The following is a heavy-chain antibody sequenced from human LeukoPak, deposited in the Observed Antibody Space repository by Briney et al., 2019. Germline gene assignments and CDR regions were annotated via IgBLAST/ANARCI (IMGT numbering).Heavy chain of an antibody. D-gene: IGHD6-13*01. Sequence: ASETLSLTCTVSGGSISSSSYYWGWIRQPPGKGLEWIGSIYYSGSTYYNPSLKSRVTISVDTSKNQFSLKLSSVTAADTAVYYCARDFPFIAAAGSHPYYYYYMDVWGKGTTVTVSS. CDR1: GGSISSSSYY. CDR2: IYYSGST. CDR3: ARDFPFIAAAGSHPYYYYYMDV. V-gene: IGHV4-39*07. J-gene: IGHJ6*03.